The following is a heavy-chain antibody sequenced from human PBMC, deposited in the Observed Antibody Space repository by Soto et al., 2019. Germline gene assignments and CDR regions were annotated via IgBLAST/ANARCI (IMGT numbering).Heavy chain of an antibody. CDR3: AKDRTPTTVTTAVVS. V-gene: IGHV3-23*01. CDR2: ISHSGSFT. J-gene: IGHJ4*02. CDR1: GLTFSSYA. D-gene: IGHD4-17*01. Sequence: EVQLLESGGGLVQPGGSLRLSCAASGLTFSSYAMSWVRQAPGKGLEWLSAISHSGSFTYNADSGKGRFTISRDNSMNTLYRQMNSLRDEDTAVYYCAKDRTPTTVTTAVVSWCQGTLVTVSS.